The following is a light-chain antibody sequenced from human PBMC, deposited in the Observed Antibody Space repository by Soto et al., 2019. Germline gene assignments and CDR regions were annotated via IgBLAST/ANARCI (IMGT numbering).Light chain of an antibody. CDR3: SSYTSISTLV. CDR2: EVR. J-gene: IGLJ1*01. Sequence: VLTQPASVSGSPGQSITISCTGTSSDIGGYNYVSWYQQYPGKAPKVMIYEVRNRPSGVSNRFSGTKSGNTASLTISGLQAEDEADYYRSSYTSISTLVFGTGTKVTVL. V-gene: IGLV2-14*01. CDR1: SSDIGGYNY.